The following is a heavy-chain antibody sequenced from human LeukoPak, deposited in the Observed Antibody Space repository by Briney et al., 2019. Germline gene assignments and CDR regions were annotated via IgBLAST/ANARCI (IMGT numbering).Heavy chain of an antibody. CDR2: TYYRSKWHS. D-gene: IGHD3-10*01. J-gene: IGHJ4*02. CDR3: ARMVGLVSDF. V-gene: IGHV6-1*01. Sequence: SQTLSLTCAISGDSVSSNSAAWNWIRQSPSRGLEWLGRTYYRSKWHSYYAPSVKSRITINPDTSKNQFSLQLKSVAPEDTAVYYCARMVGLVSDFWGQGTLVTVSS. CDR1: GDSVSSNSAA.